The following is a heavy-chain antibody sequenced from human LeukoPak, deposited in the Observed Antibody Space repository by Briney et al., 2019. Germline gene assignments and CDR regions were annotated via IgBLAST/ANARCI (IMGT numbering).Heavy chain of an antibody. J-gene: IGHJ4*02. D-gene: IGHD6-13*01. V-gene: IGHV1-8*01. CDR3: AREDGYRY. CDR2: MNPNSGNT. CDR1: GYTFTSYD. Sequence: GASVKVSCKASGYTFTSYDINWGRQATGQGLEWMGWMNPNSGNTGYAQKFQGRVTMTRDMSTSTVYMELSSLRSEDTAVYYCAREDGYRYWGQGTLVTVSS.